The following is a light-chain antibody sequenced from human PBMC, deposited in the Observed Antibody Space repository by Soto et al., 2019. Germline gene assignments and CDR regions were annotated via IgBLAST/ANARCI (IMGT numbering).Light chain of an antibody. CDR3: QQYGSSPIT. V-gene: IGKV3-20*01. J-gene: IGKJ5*01. Sequence: EIVLTQSPGTLSLSAGESATLLCRASQFVSSRNLAWYQQKPGQAPRLLIYGASSRATGIPDRFSGSGSGTDFTLTTTPLEPEDFAVYFCQQYGSSPITFGQGTRLDIK. CDR1: QFVSSRN. CDR2: GAS.